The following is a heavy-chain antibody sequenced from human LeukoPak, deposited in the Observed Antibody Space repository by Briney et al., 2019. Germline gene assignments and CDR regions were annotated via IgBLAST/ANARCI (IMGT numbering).Heavy chain of an antibody. CDR3: ARDRQDSSGYYRG. CDR1: GGTFSSYT. D-gene: IGHD3-22*01. J-gene: IGHJ4*02. V-gene: IGHV1-69*04. Sequence: SVKVSCKASGGTFSSYTISWVRQAPGQGLEWMGRIIPILGIANYAQKFQGRVTITADKSTSTAYMELSSLRSEDTAVYYCARDRQDSSGYYRGWGQGTLVTVFS. CDR2: IIPILGIA.